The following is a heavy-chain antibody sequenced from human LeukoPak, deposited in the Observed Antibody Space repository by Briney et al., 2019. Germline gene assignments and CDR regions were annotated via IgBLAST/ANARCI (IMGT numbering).Heavy chain of an antibody. CDR2: IYYSGST. CDR3: ARDGKRGSGSYYNGFDY. J-gene: IGHJ4*02. Sequence: SETLSLTCTVSGDSISSSSYYWGWIRQPPGKGLEWIGSIYYSGSTYYNPSLKSRVTISVDTSKNQFSLKLSSVTAADTAVYYCARDGKRGSGSYYNGFDYWGQGTLVTVSS. V-gene: IGHV4-39*07. CDR1: GDSISSSSYY. D-gene: IGHD3-10*01.